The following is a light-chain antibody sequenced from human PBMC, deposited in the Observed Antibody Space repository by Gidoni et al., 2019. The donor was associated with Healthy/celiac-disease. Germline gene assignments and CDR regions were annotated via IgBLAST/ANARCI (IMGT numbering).Light chain of an antibody. Sequence: ALRLTQSPSSFSASTGDRVTITCRVSQGISSYLAWYQQKPGKAPKLLIDAASTLHSGVPSRFSGSGSGTYFTLTISCLQSEDFATYYCQQYYSYPRTFGQGTKVEIK. CDR3: QQYYSYPRT. J-gene: IGKJ1*01. CDR1: QGISSY. CDR2: AAS. V-gene: IGKV1-8*01.